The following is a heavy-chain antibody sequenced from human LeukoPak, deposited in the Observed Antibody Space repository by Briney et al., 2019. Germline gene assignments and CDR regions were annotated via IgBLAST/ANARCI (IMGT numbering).Heavy chain of an antibody. CDR2: INSDGSST. D-gene: IGHD3-22*01. CDR1: GFTFSSYW. V-gene: IGHV3-74*01. J-gene: IGHJ4*02. Sequence: PGGSLRLSCAASGFTFSSYWMHWVRQAPGKGLVWVSRINSDGSSTSYADSVRGRFTISRDNAKNTLYLQMNSLRAEDTAVYYCARVSYYYDSSGYYYFDYWGQGTLVTVSS. CDR3: ARVSYYYDSSGYYYFDY.